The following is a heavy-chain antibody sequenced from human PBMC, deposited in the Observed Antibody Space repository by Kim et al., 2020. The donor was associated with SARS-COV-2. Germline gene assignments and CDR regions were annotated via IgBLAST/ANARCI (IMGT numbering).Heavy chain of an antibody. Sequence: GGSLRLSCSASGFTFSTHDMRWVRQAPGKGLEWVASLSHNGIHSYYADSVKGRFTISRDNSKNTLFLQMHSLSTEATAVYYCAKVLTNNRCFVSWGQGTL. D-gene: IGHD1-1*01. V-gene: IGHV3-30*18. CDR3: AKVLTNNRCFVS. CDR2: LSHNGIHS. J-gene: IGHJ4*02. CDR1: GFTFSTHD.